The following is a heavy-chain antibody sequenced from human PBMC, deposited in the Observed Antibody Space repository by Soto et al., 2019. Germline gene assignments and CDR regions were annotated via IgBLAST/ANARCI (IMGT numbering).Heavy chain of an antibody. CDR2: INAGNGNT. V-gene: IGHV1-3*01. Sequence: GASVKVSCKASGYTFTSYAMHWVRQAPGQRLEWMGWINAGNGNTKYSQKFQGRVTITRDTSASTAYMELSSLRSEDTAVYYCASGRAGTITYYYMDVWGKGTTVTVSS. CDR3: ASGRAGTITYYYMDV. J-gene: IGHJ6*03. CDR1: GYTFTSYA. D-gene: IGHD1-7*01.